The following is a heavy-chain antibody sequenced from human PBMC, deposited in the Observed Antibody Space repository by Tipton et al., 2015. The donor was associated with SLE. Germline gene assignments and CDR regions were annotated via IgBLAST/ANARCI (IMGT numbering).Heavy chain of an antibody. J-gene: IGHJ4*02. Sequence: SLRLSCAASGSSFTSYSMNWVRQASGKWLAWVSYISSSSSTIYYADSVKGRSTISRDNAKNPLYLQTSSLRAEDTAVYYCARGGNYYVSGSYHFDYWGQGTLVTVAS. CDR3: ARGGNYYVSGSYHFDY. CDR2: ISSSSSTI. CDR1: GSSFTSYS. V-gene: IGHV3-48*01. D-gene: IGHD3-10*01.